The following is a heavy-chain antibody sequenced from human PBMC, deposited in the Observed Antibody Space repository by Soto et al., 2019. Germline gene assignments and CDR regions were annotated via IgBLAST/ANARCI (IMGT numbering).Heavy chain of an antibody. D-gene: IGHD6-19*01. CDR3: AKGHFKEWAMAYFDH. J-gene: IGHJ4*02. CDR1: GFTFNNYD. Sequence: GGSLRFSCAASGFTFNNYDMSWVRQAPVTGLEWVSGISSSASKTNYADSVKGRFTISRHNSENMIYLQINSLRVDDTAVYYCAKGHFKEWAMAYFDHWGQGTLVTVSS. CDR2: ISSSASKT. V-gene: IGHV3-23*05.